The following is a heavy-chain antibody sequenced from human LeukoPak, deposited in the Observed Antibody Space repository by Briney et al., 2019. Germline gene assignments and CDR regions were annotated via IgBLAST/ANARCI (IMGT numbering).Heavy chain of an antibody. CDR1: SGSIRTSY. J-gene: IGHJ4*02. V-gene: IGHV4-59*01. Sequence: SETLSLTCTVSSGSIRTSYCSWIRQPPGKGLEWIGYIYYSGSTNYNPSLKSRVTISVDTSRNQFSLKLSSVPAADTAVYYCARAPNPDFFDDWGQGTLVTVSS. D-gene: IGHD2-8*01. CDR3: ARAPNPDFFDD. CDR2: IYYSGST.